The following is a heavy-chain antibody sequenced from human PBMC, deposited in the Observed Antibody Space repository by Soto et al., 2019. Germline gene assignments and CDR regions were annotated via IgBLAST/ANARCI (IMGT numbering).Heavy chain of an antibody. CDR3: ASERPDGARLDP. CDR1: GGSISSGDYY. J-gene: IGHJ5*02. D-gene: IGHD6-6*01. Sequence: QVQLQESGPGLVKPSQTLSLTCTVSGGSISSGDYYWSWIRQPPGKGLEWIGYIYYSGSTYYSPSLKGRATISVDTSKNHFSLQLSSVTAADPAVYYCASERPDGARLDPWGQGTLVTVSS. V-gene: IGHV4-30-4*01. CDR2: IYYSGST.